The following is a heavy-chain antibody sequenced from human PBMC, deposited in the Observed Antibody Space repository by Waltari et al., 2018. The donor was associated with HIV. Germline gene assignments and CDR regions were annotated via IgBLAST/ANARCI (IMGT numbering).Heavy chain of an antibody. CDR2: INLNGSEK. CDR1: GFTFTTYW. CDR3: ARGWADY. J-gene: IGHJ4*02. Sequence: EVQLVESGGDLVQPGGSLRLSCAVSGFTFTTYWMSWVRQAPGKGLEWVANINLNGSEKYYVDSVKGRFIISRDNAKNSLFLQMNSLRAEDTGIYYCARGWADYWGQGTLVTVSS. V-gene: IGHV3-7*01.